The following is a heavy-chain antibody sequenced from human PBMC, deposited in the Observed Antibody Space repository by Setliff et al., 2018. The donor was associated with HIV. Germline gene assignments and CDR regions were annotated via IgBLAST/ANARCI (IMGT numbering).Heavy chain of an antibody. V-gene: IGHV3-23*01. CDR1: ELTFSNYA. D-gene: IGHD3-3*02. Sequence: LRLSCAASELTFSNYAMTWVRQAPGKGLEWVSSLSGSGGSTYYADSVKGRFTISRDNAKNSLYLQMDSLRVEDTTVYYCTRKLAPGHGMDVWGQGTTVTVSS. CDR3: TRKLAPGHGMDV. J-gene: IGHJ6*02. CDR2: LSGSGGST.